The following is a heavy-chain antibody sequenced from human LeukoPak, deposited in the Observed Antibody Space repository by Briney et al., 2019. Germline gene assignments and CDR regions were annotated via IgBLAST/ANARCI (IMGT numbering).Heavy chain of an antibody. CDR2: IYYSGST. CDR1: GDCIGSCY. V-gene: IGHV4-59*01. J-gene: IGHJ4*02. D-gene: IGHD1-26*01. Sequence: LGTLAVTCTVSGDCIGSCYWGGIRQPPGKGMKWIGYIYYSGSTNYNPSLKSRVTISVDTSKNQFSLKLSSVTAADTAVYYCARGGVQWELLTFWDYWGQGTLVTVSS. CDR3: ARGGVQWELLTFWDY.